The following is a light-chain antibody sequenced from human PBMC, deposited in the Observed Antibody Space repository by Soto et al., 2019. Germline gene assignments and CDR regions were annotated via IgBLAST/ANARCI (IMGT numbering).Light chain of an antibody. V-gene: IGLV2-18*02. CDR2: EVS. CDR3: NSKIDSPPV. CDR1: SSDVGAFNR. Sequence: QSALTQPPSVSGSPGQSVTISCTRTSSDVGAFNRVSWYQQSPGTAPKLLIYEVSNRPSGVPDRFSGSKSGNTASLTISGLQAEDEADYYCNSKIDSPPVFGGGTKLTVL. J-gene: IGLJ2*01.